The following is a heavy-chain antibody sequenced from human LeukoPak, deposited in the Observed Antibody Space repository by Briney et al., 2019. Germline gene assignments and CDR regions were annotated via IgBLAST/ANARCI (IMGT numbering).Heavy chain of an antibody. Sequence: GASVKVSCKASGYTFTGYDINWVRQATGQGLEWMGWMNPNSGNTGYAQKFQGRVTITRNTSISTAYMELSSLRSEDTAVYYCASIVASSAFDIWGQGTMVTVSS. CDR2: MNPNSGNT. V-gene: IGHV1-8*03. J-gene: IGHJ3*02. CDR3: ASIVASSAFDI. CDR1: GYTFTGYD. D-gene: IGHD2-15*01.